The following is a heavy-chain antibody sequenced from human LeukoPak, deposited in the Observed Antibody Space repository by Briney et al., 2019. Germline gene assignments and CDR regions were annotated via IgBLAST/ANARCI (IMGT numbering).Heavy chain of an antibody. CDR2: IWYDGSNK. Sequence: GRSLRLSCAASGFTFSSYGMHWVRQAPGKGLEWVAVIWYDGSNKYYADSVKGRFTISRDNSKNTLYLQMNSLRAEDTAVYYCARDDYYDSSGYPSYDYWGQGTLVTVSS. V-gene: IGHV3-33*01. CDR3: ARDDYYDSSGYPSYDY. J-gene: IGHJ4*02. CDR1: GFTFSSYG. D-gene: IGHD3-22*01.